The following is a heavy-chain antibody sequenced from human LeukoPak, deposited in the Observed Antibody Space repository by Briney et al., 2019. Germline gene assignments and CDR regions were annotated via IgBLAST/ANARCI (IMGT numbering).Heavy chain of an antibody. CDR3: GGYVWGSYRYSPPGY. Sequence: GGSLRLSCAASGFTLSSYSMNWVRQAPGKGLEWVSSISSSSSYIYYADSVKGRFTISRDNAKNSLYLQMNSLRAEDTAVYYCGGYVWGSYRYSPPGYWGQGTLVTVSS. J-gene: IGHJ4*02. V-gene: IGHV3-21*01. D-gene: IGHD3-16*02. CDR2: ISSSSSYI. CDR1: GFTLSSYS.